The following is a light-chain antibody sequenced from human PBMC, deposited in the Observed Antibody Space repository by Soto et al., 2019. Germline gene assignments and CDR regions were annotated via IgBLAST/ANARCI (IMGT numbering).Light chain of an antibody. Sequence: QSALTQPASVSGSPGQSITISCTGTSSDVGSYNLVSWYQQHPGKAPKLMIFEGSKRPSGVSNRFSGSKSGNTASLTISRLQTEDEADYYCVSFTSSTTYVFGSGTKLTVL. V-gene: IGLV2-14*02. CDR1: SSDVGSYNL. CDR3: VSFTSSTTYV. CDR2: EGS. J-gene: IGLJ1*01.